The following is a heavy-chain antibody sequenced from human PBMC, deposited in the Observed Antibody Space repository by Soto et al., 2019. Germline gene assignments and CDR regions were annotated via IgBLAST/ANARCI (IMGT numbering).Heavy chain of an antibody. Sequence: GGSLRLSCAASGFTFSSYAMSWVRQAPGKGLEWVSAISGSGGSTYYADSVKGRFTISRDNSKNTLYLQMNSLRAEDTSVYYFAKGKMATFDYWGQGTLVTVPQ. D-gene: IGHD5-12*01. CDR3: AKGKMATFDY. CDR1: GFTFSSYA. J-gene: IGHJ4*02. V-gene: IGHV3-23*01. CDR2: ISGSGGST.